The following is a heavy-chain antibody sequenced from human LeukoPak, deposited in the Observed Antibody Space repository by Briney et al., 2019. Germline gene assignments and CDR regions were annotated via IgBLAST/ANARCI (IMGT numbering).Heavy chain of an antibody. CDR3: ARHFEAEGNSYGDFFNYPLDV. J-gene: IGHJ6*03. V-gene: IGHV5-51*01. CDR2: IYPGDSDT. D-gene: IGHD4-17*01. CDR1: GYNFDNYW. Sequence: GESLKIPCKSCGYNFDNYWIGWVRQVPGKGLDWMGIIYPGDSDTRYNPSFHGQVTISADQSINTAYLQWNRLKASDTAIYYCARHFEAEGNSYGDFFNYPLDVWGKGTPVTVSS.